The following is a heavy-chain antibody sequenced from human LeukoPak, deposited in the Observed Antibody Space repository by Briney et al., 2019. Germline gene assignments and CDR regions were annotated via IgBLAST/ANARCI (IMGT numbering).Heavy chain of an antibody. J-gene: IGHJ3*02. Sequence: SVKVSYKASGGTFSSYAISWVRQAPGQGLEWMGRIIPILGIANYAQKFQGRVTITADKSTSTAYMELSSLRSEDTAVYYCARVYDASAMVAFDIWGQGTMVTVSS. CDR1: GGTFSSYA. CDR3: ARVYDASAMVAFDI. V-gene: IGHV1-69*04. CDR2: IIPILGIA. D-gene: IGHD5-18*01.